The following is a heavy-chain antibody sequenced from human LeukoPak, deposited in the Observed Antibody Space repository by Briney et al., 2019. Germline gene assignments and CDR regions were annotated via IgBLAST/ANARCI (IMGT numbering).Heavy chain of an antibody. CDR1: GGFISDYY. CDR2: IYNSGTT. CDR3: ARAYDSRGYYLYYFAY. V-gene: IGHV4-59*01. D-gene: IGHD3-22*01. Sequence: SETLPLTCTVSGGFISDYYWSWIRQTPGKGLEWIGYIYNSGTTNYNPSLNSRVTMSVGTSKNQFSLKLNSVTAADTAVYYCARAYDSRGYYLYYFAYWGQGTLVTVSP. J-gene: IGHJ4*02.